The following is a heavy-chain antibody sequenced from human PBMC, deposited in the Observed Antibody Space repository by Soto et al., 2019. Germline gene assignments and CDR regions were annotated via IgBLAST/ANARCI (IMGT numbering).Heavy chain of an antibody. V-gene: IGHV3-23*01. Sequence: SCKASGYTFTSYAMHWVRQAPGKGLEWVSGIGGSGDDTEYTDSVKGRLTISRDNSKNTLYLQMNSLRAEDTAVYYCSRDLGNYYDSSGLLDYWGQGTLVTVSS. CDR2: IGGSGDDT. D-gene: IGHD3-22*01. J-gene: IGHJ4*02. CDR1: GYTFTSYA. CDR3: SRDLGNYYDSSGLLDY.